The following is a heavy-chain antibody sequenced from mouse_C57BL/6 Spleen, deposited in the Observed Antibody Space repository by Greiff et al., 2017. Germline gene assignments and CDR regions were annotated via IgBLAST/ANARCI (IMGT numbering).Heavy chain of an antibody. CDR1: GFTFSSYG. Sequence: EVKLMESGGDLVKPGGSLKLSCAASGFTFSSYGMSWVRQTPDKRLEWVATISSGGSYTYYPDSVKGRFTISRDNAKNTLYLQMSSLKSEDTAMYYCARQDYYGSSPYWYFDVWGTGTTVTVSS. J-gene: IGHJ1*03. CDR2: ISSGGSYT. D-gene: IGHD1-1*01. CDR3: ARQDYYGSSPYWYFDV. V-gene: IGHV5-6*01.